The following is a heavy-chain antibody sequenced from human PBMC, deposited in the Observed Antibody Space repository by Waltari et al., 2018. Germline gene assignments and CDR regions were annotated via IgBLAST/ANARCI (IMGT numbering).Heavy chain of an antibody. D-gene: IGHD2-2*01. CDR1: GYTFTGYY. J-gene: IGHJ6*02. Sequence: QVQLVQSGAEVKKPGASVKVSCKASGYTFTGYYMHWVRQAPGQGLEWMGWNNPNSGGTNYAKKFQGRVTMTRDTSISTAYMELSRLRSDDTAVYYCASRNCSSTSCQNYYYYGMDVWGQGTTVTVSS. CDR3: ASRNCSSTSCQNYYYYGMDV. V-gene: IGHV1-2*02. CDR2: NNPNSGGT.